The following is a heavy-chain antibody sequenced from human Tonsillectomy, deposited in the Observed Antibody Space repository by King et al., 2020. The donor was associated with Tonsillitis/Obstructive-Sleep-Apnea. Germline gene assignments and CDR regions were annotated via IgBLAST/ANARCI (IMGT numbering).Heavy chain of an antibody. V-gene: IGHV4-59*08. CDR3: ARLVGYYYYMDV. CDR1: GDSISSYY. CDR2: MYHSGST. Sequence: QLQESGPGLVKPSETLSLTCTVSGDSISSYYWSWIRPPPGKGLEFIGYMYHSGSTNYNPSLKSRVTISVDTSKKQFSLKLSSVTAADTAVYYCARLVGYYYYMDVWGKGTTVTVSS. J-gene: IGHJ6*03.